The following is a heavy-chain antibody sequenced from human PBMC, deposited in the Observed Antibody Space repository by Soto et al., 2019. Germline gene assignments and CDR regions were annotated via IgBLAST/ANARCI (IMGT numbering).Heavy chain of an antibody. D-gene: IGHD3-10*01. CDR2: IRNKANSYAT. CDR3: ITGLGELSVNYVAY. Sequence: EVQLVESGGGLVQPGESLKLSCAASGFSFSRSAIHWVRQASGKGLEWVGRIRNKANSYATTYAASLEGRITISRDDSRDTVFSEMNSLKTEHTAIYYWITGLGELSVNYVAYWGQGPQVTVSA. J-gene: IGHJ4*02. CDR1: GFSFSRSA. V-gene: IGHV3-73*02.